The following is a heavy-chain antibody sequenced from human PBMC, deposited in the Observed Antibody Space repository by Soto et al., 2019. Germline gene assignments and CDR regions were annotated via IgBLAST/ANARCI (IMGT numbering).Heavy chain of an antibody. CDR2: IIAYNGKA. CDR3: ARQHHDLWSNSTDFHD. CDR1: GYNYSSYG. J-gene: IGHJ4*02. Sequence: QVQLVQSGGEVKKPGASVKVSCKASGYNYSSYGVTWVRQAPGQGLEWMGWIIAYNGKANYPPNIQDRVTMSIDTSTSTAHMEMRSLRSDDTAVYYCARQHHDLWSNSTDFHDWAQGTLVTVSA. D-gene: IGHD3-3*01. V-gene: IGHV1-18*04.